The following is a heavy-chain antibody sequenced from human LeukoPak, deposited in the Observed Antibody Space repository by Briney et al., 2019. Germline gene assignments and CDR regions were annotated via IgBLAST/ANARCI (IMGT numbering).Heavy chain of an antibody. CDR3: ASARGIITFGGEGWFDP. Sequence: PGGSLRLSCVASGFSFSSYYMSWVRQATGKGLEWVANIKQDGSEKDYVDSVKGRFTISRDNAKNSLYLQMNSLRAEDTAVYYCASARGIITFGGEGWFDPWGQGTLVTVSS. CDR2: IKQDGSEK. J-gene: IGHJ5*02. D-gene: IGHD3-16*01. CDR1: GFSFSSYY. V-gene: IGHV3-7*03.